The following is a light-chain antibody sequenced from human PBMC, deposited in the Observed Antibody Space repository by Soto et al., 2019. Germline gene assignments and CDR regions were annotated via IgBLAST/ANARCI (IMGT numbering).Light chain of an antibody. Sequence: QSVLTQPASVSGSPGQSITISCTGTSSDIGNYNYVSWYRQYPGKAPKLMIYEVSNRPAGVSNRLSGSKSGNTASLTISGLQAEDEADYYCSSYTTSNPYVFGTGTSSPS. J-gene: IGLJ1*01. CDR2: EVS. CDR1: SSDIGNYNY. CDR3: SSYTTSNPYV. V-gene: IGLV2-14*01.